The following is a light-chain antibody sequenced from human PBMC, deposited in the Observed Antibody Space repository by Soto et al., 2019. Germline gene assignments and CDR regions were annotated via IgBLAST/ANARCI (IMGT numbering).Light chain of an antibody. CDR1: SSDVGGYAH. CDR2: EVT. V-gene: IGLV2-14*01. CDR3: SSYTSSTTYV. J-gene: IGLJ1*01. Sequence: QSALTQPASVSGSPGQSITISCTGTSSDVGGYAHVSWYQQHPGKAPKVLIYEVTHRPSGVSNRFSGSRSGNTASLTISGLQAEDEADYYCSSYTSSTTYVFGTGTKVTVL.